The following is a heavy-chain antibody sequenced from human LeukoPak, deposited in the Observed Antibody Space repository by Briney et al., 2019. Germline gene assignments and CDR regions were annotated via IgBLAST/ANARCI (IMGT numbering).Heavy chain of an antibody. Sequence: GGSLRLSCVASGFTFSSSWMSWVRQAPGKGLEWVANIKQDGSEKSHVESVRGRFTISRDNAKNSLYLQLNSLRAEDTALYYCARDNPPDYWGQGTLVTVSS. V-gene: IGHV3-7*03. CDR3: ARDNPPDY. CDR1: GFTFSSSW. J-gene: IGHJ4*02. CDR2: IKQDGSEK.